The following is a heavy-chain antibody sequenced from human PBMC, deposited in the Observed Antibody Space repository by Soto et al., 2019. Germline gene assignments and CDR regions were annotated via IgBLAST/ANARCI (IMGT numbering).Heavy chain of an antibody. CDR3: VREVYYYGSGSSSWFDP. CDR1: GYTFTSYG. J-gene: IGHJ5*02. V-gene: IGHV1-18*01. CDR2: ISAYNGNT. Sequence: ASVKVSCKASGYTFTSYGISWVRQAPGQGLEWMGWISAYNGNTNYAQKLQGRVTMTTDTSTSTAYMELRSLRSDDTAVYYCVREVYYYGSGSSSWFDPWGQGTLVTVSS. D-gene: IGHD3-10*01.